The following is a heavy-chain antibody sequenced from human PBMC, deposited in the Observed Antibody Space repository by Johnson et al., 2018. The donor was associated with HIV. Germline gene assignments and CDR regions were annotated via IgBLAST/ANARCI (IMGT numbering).Heavy chain of an antibody. J-gene: IGHJ3*02. CDR3: AKDNPVGATRGDAFDI. CDR2: IRYDGSNK. D-gene: IGHD1-26*01. CDR1: GFTFSSYG. Sequence: QVQLVESGGGLVKPGGSLRLSCAASGFTFSSYGMHWVRQAPGKGLQWVAFIRYDGSNKYYADSVKGRFTISRDNSKNTLYLQMNSLRAEDTAVNYCAKDNPVGATRGDAFDIWGQGTMVTVSS. V-gene: IGHV3-30*02.